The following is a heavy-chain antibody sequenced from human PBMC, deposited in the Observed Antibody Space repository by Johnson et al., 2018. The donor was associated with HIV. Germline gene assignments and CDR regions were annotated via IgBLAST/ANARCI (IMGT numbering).Heavy chain of an antibody. CDR1: GFTFSNAW. Sequence: VQLVESGGGLVKPGGSLRLSCAASGFTFSNAWMSWVRQAPGKGLEWVSGINWTGGSADYADSVKGRFTISRDNAKNSLYLQMNSLRAEDTALYYCARRGDGAFDIWGQGTMVTVSS. J-gene: IGHJ3*02. D-gene: IGHD3-16*01. CDR2: INWTGGSA. CDR3: ARRGDGAFDI. V-gene: IGHV3-20*04.